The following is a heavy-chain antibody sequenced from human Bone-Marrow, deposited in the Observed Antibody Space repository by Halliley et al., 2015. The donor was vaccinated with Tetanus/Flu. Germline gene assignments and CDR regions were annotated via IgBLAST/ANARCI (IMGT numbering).Heavy chain of an antibody. D-gene: IGHD4-4*01. J-gene: IGHJ4*02. Sequence: VQLVQSGAEVKKPGASVKVSCKASGYTFTSYYINWVRQASGQGLEWMGWMNPNSDSTGYAQRFQGRVTMTSNTSVSTAYMELSSLRSEDTAVYYCVRGMTTVSDWGQGTLVTVPS. V-gene: IGHV1-8*01. CDR3: VRGMTTVSD. CDR1: GYTFTSYY. CDR2: MNPNSDST.